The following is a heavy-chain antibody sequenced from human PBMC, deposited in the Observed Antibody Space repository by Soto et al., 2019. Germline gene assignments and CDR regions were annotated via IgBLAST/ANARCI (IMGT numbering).Heavy chain of an antibody. J-gene: IGHJ6*02. Sequence: GASVKVSCKASGYTFTGYYMHWVRQAPGQGLEWMGWINPNSGGTNYAQKFQGWVTMTRDTSISTAYMELSRLRSDDTAVYYCARDLGNSSGWYYYYYGMDVWGQGTTVTVSS. CDR1: GYTFTGYY. D-gene: IGHD6-19*01. CDR2: INPNSGGT. CDR3: ARDLGNSSGWYYYYYGMDV. V-gene: IGHV1-2*04.